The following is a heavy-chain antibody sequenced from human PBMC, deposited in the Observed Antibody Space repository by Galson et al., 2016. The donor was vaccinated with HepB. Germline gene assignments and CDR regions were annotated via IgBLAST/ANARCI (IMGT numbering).Heavy chain of an antibody. CDR1: GFTFSTYP. J-gene: IGHJ6*02. D-gene: IGHD6-13*01. Sequence: SLRLSCASSGFTFSTYPLHWVRQAPGKGLEWVAVISYDGRYEYYADSVKGRFTVSRDNSKNMLSLQMNSLRAEDTAVFYCARGSAAGTWGYGVDFWGQGTTVTVSS. CDR2: ISYDGRYE. CDR3: ARGSAAGTWGYGVDF. V-gene: IGHV3-30*04.